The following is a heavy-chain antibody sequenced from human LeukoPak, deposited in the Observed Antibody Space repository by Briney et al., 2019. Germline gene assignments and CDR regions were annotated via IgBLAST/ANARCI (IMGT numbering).Heavy chain of an antibody. D-gene: IGHD2-2*02. CDR1: GFTFSSYS. CDR3: AREPSLPAAITAPGAFDP. Sequence: KPGGSLRLSCAASGFTFSSYSMNWVRQAPGKGLEWVSSITSSSSYIYYADSVKGRFTISRDNAKNPLYLQMNSLRAEDTAIYYCAREPSLPAAITAPGAFDPWGQGTLVTVSS. V-gene: IGHV3-21*01. CDR2: ITSSSSYI. J-gene: IGHJ5*02.